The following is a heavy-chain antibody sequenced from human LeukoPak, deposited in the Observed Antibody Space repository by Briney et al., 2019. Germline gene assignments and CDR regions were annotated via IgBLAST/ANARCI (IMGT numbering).Heavy chain of an antibody. CDR2: IYYSGST. Sequence: SETLSLTCTVSGGSISSSSYYRGWIRQPPGKGLEWIGSIYYSGSTYYNPSPKSRVTISVDTSKNQFSLKLSSVTAADTAVYYCARLSSSWRIDYWGQGTLVTVSS. CDR1: GGSISSSSYY. V-gene: IGHV4-39*01. CDR3: ARLSSSWRIDY. D-gene: IGHD6-13*01. J-gene: IGHJ4*02.